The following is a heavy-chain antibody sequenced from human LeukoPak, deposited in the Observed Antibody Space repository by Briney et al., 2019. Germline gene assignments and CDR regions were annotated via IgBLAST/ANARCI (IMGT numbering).Heavy chain of an antibody. D-gene: IGHD1-1*01. V-gene: IGHV3-30*02. CDR1: GFTFSSYG. CDR3: AKVRARGNDNDY. CDR2: IRYDGSNK. J-gene: IGHJ4*02. Sequence: GGSLRLSCAASGFTFSSYGMHWVRQAPGKGLEWVAFIRYDGSNKYYADSVKGRFTISRDSSKNTLYLQMNSLRAEDTAVYYCAKVRARGNDNDYWGQRTLVTVSS.